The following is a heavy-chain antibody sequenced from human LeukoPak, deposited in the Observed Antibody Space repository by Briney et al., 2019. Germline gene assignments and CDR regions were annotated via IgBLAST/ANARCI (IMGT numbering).Heavy chain of an antibody. CDR3: ARDLFPDIVVVPAAHPYYFDY. J-gene: IGHJ4*02. CDR2: ISAYNGNT. Sequence: ASVKVSCKASGYTFTSYGISRVRQAPGQGLEWMGWISAYNGNTNYAQKLQGRVTMTTDTSTSTAYMELRSLRSDDTAVYYCARDLFPDIVVVPAAHPYYFDYWGQGTLVTVSS. V-gene: IGHV1-18*01. D-gene: IGHD2-2*01. CDR1: GYTFTSYG.